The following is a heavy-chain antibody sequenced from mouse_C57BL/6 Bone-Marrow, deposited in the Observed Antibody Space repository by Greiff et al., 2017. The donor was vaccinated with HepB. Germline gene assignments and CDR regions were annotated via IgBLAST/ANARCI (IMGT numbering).Heavy chain of an antibody. V-gene: IGHV5-4*01. CDR3: AREDYSNLAWFAY. J-gene: IGHJ3*01. CDR2: ISDGGSYT. CDR1: GFTFSSYA. Sequence: EVQGVESGGGLVKPGGSLKLSCAASGFTFSSYAMSWVRQTPEKRLEWVATISDGGSYTYYPDNVKGRFTISRDNAKNNLYLQMSQLKSEDTAMYYCAREDYSNLAWFAYWGQGTLVTVSA. D-gene: IGHD2-5*01.